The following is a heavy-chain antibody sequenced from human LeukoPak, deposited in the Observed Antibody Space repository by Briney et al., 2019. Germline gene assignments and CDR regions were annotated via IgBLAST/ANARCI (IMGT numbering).Heavy chain of an antibody. V-gene: IGHV3-74*01. Sequence: PGGSLRLSCAASGFTFGSYWMHWVRQDPGKGLVWVSRMNAAGNSAYTDSVKGRFTISRDNAKNTLFLQMNSLRAEDTAVYYCAREDGAAVGYFDLWGQGTLVTVSS. CDR1: GFTFGSYW. D-gene: IGHD6-13*01. CDR3: AREDGAAVGYFDL. CDR2: MNAAGNSA. J-gene: IGHJ4*02.